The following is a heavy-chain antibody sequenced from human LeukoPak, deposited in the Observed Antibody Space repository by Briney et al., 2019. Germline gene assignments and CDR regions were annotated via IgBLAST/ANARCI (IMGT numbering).Heavy chain of an antibody. D-gene: IGHD3-22*01. CDR2: ISYDGNDK. CDR3: AKDPYSSRMEYFQY. Sequence: GGSLRLSCAASGFTFSSYAMSWVRQAPGKGLAWVAVISYDGNDKYYADSVKGRFSISRDNSKNTLYLEMSSLRTEDTAVYYCAKDPYSSRMEYFQYWGQGTLVIVSS. V-gene: IGHV3-30*18. CDR1: GFTFSSYA. J-gene: IGHJ1*01.